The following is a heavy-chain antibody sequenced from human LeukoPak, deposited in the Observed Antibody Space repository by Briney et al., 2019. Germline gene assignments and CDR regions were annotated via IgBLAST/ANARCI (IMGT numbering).Heavy chain of an antibody. Sequence: SETLSLTCTVSGGSISSSSYYWGWIRQPPGKGLEWIGSIYYSGSTYYNPSLKSRVTISVDTSKNQFSLKLSSVTAADTAVYYCARVKKAGTPEWGQGTLVTVSS. J-gene: IGHJ4*02. CDR3: ARVKKAGTPE. D-gene: IGHD6-19*01. CDR2: IYYSGST. V-gene: IGHV4-39*07. CDR1: GGSISSSSYY.